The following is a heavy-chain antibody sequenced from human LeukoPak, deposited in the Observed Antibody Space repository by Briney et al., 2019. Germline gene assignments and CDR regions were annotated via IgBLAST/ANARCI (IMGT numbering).Heavy chain of an antibody. CDR3: ARALVGYYYGSGSYYNDY. CDR1: GFTFSSYW. V-gene: IGHV3-7*01. CDR2: IKQDGSEK. D-gene: IGHD3-10*01. Sequence: PGGSLRLSCAASGFTFSSYWMSWVRQAPGKGLEWVANIKQDGSEKYYVDSVKGRFTISRDNAKNSLYLQMNSLRAEDTAVYYCARALVGYYYGSGSYYNDYRGQGTLVTVSS. J-gene: IGHJ4*02.